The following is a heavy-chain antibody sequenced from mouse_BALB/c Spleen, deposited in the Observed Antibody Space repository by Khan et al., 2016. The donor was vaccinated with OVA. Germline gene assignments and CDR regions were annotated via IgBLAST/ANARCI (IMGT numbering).Heavy chain of an antibody. Sequence: EVQLVDSGPGLLKPSQSLSLTCTVTGYSITSDYAWNWIRQFPGNKLEWMAYIGYSGSTTYNPSLKSRISITRDTSKNQFFLQLNSVTTEDTATYYCTRKDYYDYDPFPYWGQGTLVTVSA. D-gene: IGHD2-4*01. CDR2: IGYSGST. CDR1: GYSITSDYA. J-gene: IGHJ3*01. V-gene: IGHV3-2*02. CDR3: TRKDYYDYDPFPY.